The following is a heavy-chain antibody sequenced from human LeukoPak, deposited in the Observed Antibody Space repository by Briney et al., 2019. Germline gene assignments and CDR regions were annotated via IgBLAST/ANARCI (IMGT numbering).Heavy chain of an antibody. CDR2: IRPDGSAV. V-gene: IGHV3-7*01. Sequence: PGGSLRLSCKASGFSIHQSSMSWVRQAPVKGLEWVASIRPDGSAVFYVDSVKGRFTFSRDNAKNSLDLQMNSLRAEDTALYYCAKFGLPYSIDLWGQGTMVTDSS. CDR1: GFSIHQSS. D-gene: IGHD3/OR15-3a*01. J-gene: IGHJ3*01. CDR3: AKFGLPYSIDL.